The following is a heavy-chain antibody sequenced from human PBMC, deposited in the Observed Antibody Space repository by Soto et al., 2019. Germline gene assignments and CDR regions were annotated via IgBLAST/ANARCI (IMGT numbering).Heavy chain of an antibody. Sequence: SETLSLTCTVSGGSISSSSYYWGWIRQPPGKGLEGIGSIYYSGSTYYNPSLKSRVTISVDTSKNQFSLKLSSVTAADKAVYYCAPTARYCSSTSCYGRYYYYMDVWGKGTTVTVSS. CDR2: IYYSGST. CDR3: APTARYCSSTSCYGRYYYYMDV. CDR1: GGSISSSSYY. J-gene: IGHJ6*03. V-gene: IGHV4-39*01. D-gene: IGHD2-2*01.